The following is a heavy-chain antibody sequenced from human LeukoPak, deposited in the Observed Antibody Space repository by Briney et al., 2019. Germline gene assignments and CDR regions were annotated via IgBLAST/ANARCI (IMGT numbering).Heavy chain of an antibody. CDR3: ARGSGSYGVEAFDI. D-gene: IGHD1-26*01. CDR2: IIPILGIA. Sequence: SVKVSCKASGGTFSSYAISWVRQAPGQGLEWMGRIIPILGIANYAQKFQGRVTITADKSTSTAYMELSSLRSEDTAVYYCARGSGSYGVEAFDIWGQGTMVTVSS. CDR1: GGTFSSYA. V-gene: IGHV1-69*04. J-gene: IGHJ3*02.